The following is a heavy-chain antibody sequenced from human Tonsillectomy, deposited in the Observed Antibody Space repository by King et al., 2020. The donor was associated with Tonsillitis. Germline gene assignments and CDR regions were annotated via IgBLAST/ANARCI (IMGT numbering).Heavy chain of an antibody. Sequence: VQLVQSGAEVKKPGSSVKVSCKASGGTFSSYAISWVRQAPGQGLEWMGGIIPIFGTANYAQKFQGRATITADESTSTAYMELSSLRSEDTAVYYCARGGIAASQMYYYYGMDVWGQGTTVTVSS. CDR3: ARGGIAASQMYYYYGMDV. J-gene: IGHJ6*02. CDR2: IIPIFGTA. CDR1: GGTFSSYA. D-gene: IGHD6-13*01. V-gene: IGHV1-69*01.